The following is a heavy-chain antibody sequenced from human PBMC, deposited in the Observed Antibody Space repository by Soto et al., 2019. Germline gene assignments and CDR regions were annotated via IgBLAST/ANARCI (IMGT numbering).Heavy chain of an antibody. CDR1: GGSISSGDYY. Sequence: ASETLSLTCTVSGGSISSGDYYWSWIRQPPGKGLEWIGYIYYSGSTYYNPSLKSRVTISVDTSKNQFSLKLSSVTAADTAVYYCASFRDFDWVIDYWGQGTLVTVSS. J-gene: IGHJ4*02. CDR2: IYYSGST. D-gene: IGHD3-9*01. CDR3: ASFRDFDWVIDY. V-gene: IGHV4-30-4*01.